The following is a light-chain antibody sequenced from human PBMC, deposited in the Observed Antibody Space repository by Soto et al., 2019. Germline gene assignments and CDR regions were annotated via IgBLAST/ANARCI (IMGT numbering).Light chain of an antibody. CDR2: GAS. V-gene: IGKV3D-15*01. CDR1: QSLRSN. J-gene: IGKJ5*01. CDR3: QQYTGPPTT. Sequence: EIVMTQSPVTLSVSPGETVILSCRASQSLRSNLAWCQQRPGQAPRLLIYGASTRAAGIPDRFSGSGSGTDFTLTITRLEPEDSAVYFCQQYTGPPTTFGQGTRRETK.